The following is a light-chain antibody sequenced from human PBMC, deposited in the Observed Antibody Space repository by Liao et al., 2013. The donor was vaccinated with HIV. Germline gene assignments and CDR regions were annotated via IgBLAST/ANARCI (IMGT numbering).Light chain of an antibody. Sequence: SYELTQPPSVSVSPGQTASITCSGDKLGDKYACWYQQKPGQSPVLVIYNDSDRPSGIPERFSGSNSGNTATLTISRVEAGDEADYYCQVWDSSSDHPKVSGGGTKLTVL. CDR1: KLGDKY. V-gene: IGLV3-1*01. J-gene: IGLJ3*02. CDR2: NDS. CDR3: QVWDSSSDHPKV.